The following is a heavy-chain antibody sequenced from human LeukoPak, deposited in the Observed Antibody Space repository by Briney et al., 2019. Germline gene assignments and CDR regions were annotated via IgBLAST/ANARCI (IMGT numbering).Heavy chain of an antibody. CDR3: ARVLYGSGSYYSY. J-gene: IGHJ4*02. V-gene: IGHV1-2*02. D-gene: IGHD3-10*01. Sequence: SVKVSCKASGYTFTGYYMHWVRQAPGQGLEWMGWINPNSGGTNYAQKFQGRVTMTRDTSISTAYMELSRLRSDDTAVYYCARVLYGSGSYYSYWSQGTLVTVSS. CDR1: GYTFTGYY. CDR2: INPNSGGT.